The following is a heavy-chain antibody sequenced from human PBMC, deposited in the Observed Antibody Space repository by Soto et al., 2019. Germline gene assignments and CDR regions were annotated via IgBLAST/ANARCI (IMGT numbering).Heavy chain of an antibody. D-gene: IGHD6-6*01. CDR1: GFTFSSYA. CDR3: ARMQLGYGMDV. Sequence: GGPLRLSCAASGFTFSSYAMHWVRQAPGKGLEWVAVISYDGSNKYYADSVKGRFTISRDNSKNTLYLQMNSLRAEDTAVYYCARMQLGYGMDVWGQGTTVTVSS. V-gene: IGHV3-30-3*01. J-gene: IGHJ6*02. CDR2: ISYDGSNK.